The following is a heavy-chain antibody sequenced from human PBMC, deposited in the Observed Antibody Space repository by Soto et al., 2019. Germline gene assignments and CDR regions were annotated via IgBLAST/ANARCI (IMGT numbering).Heavy chain of an antibody. D-gene: IGHD3-10*01. V-gene: IGHV1-46*01. CDR3: MSYRAGATADS. CDR2: INLSDGST. Sequence: QVQLVQSGAEVKMPGASVKVTCKASGHSFTRPSDYMHWVRQAPGQGLEWVGIINLSDGSTSYAQRSQGRVTLPSDTSTSTVYMELSSLRSDDTAIYYCMSYRAGATADSWGQGTLVTVSS. CDR1: GHSFTRPSDY. J-gene: IGHJ5*01.